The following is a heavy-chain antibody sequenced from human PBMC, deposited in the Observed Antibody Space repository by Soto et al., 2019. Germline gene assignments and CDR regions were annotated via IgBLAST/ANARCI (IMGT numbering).Heavy chain of an antibody. J-gene: IGHJ4*02. CDR2: IYYSGST. Sequence: QVQLQESGPGLVKPSQTLSLTCTVSGGSISSGGYYWSWIRQHPGKGLAWIGYIYYSGSTYYNPSLKGRVTISVDTSKNQFSLKLSSVTAEDTAVYYWARERRYDYVWGSYLTFDYGGQGTLVTVSS. CDR1: GGSISSGGYY. CDR3: ARERRYDYVWGSYLTFDY. D-gene: IGHD3-16*02. V-gene: IGHV4-31*03.